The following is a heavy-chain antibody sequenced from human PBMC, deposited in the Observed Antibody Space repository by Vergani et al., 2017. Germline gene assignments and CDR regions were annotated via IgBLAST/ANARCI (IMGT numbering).Heavy chain of an antibody. CDR2: ISYDGSNK. D-gene: IGHD2-2*01. CDR1: GFTFSSYG. CDR3: ATERLPYQLLCIWFDP. J-gene: IGHJ5*02. V-gene: IGHV3-30*03. Sequence: VQLVESGGGVVQPVRSLRLSCAASGFTFSSYGMHWLRQAPGQGLEWVAVISYDGSNKYYADSVKGRFTISRDNSKNTLFLQMNSLRAEDTAVYYCATERLPYQLLCIWFDPWGQGTLVTVSS.